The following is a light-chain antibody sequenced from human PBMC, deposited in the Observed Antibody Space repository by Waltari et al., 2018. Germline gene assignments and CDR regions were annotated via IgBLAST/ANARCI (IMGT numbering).Light chain of an antibody. CDR2: DTT. V-gene: IGLV7-46*01. J-gene: IGLJ2*01. Sequence: QAVVTQEPSLTVSPGGTVTLTCGSSTAPVTRATYTYWSQQKPDQVPQSLTYDTTNKHPWTPDRFSGSLLGGQAALTLSGAQPDDDSVYYCLLSYNGALVFGGGTTLTVL. CDR1: TAPVTRATY. CDR3: LLSYNGALV.